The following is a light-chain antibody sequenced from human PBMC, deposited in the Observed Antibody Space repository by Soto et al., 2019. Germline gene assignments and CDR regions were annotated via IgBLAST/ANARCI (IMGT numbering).Light chain of an antibody. Sequence: QSVVTHPPSASRNPGHRLTISFSGTTSNILRNYVYWYRQLPGTAPRLLISLTDKRPSAVPDRFSGSKSGTSASLAISGLRSEDEADYYCASWDDSMSGYVFATGTKVPVL. CDR1: TSNILRNY. CDR2: LTD. J-gene: IGLJ1*01. V-gene: IGLV1-47*01. CDR3: ASWDDSMSGYV.